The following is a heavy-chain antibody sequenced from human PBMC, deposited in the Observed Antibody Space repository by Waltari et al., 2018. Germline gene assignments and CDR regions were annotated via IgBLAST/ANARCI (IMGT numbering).Heavy chain of an antibody. CDR3: ARAPAVAGSYPYGMDV. CDR2: IIPIFGTT. Sequence: QVQLVQSGAEAKKPGSSVKVSCTASGGTFSVHAVSWLRQAPGQGLEWMGGIIPIFGTTIYAQKFQGRVTITADGSTATAYMELSRLRSNDTAVYYCARAPAVAGSYPYGMDVWGQGTTVTVSS. V-gene: IGHV1-69*01. CDR1: GGTFSVHA. J-gene: IGHJ6*02. D-gene: IGHD6-19*01.